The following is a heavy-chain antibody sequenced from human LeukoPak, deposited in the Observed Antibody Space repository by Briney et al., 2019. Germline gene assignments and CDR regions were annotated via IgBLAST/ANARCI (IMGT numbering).Heavy chain of an antibody. D-gene: IGHD4-17*01. CDR2: ISTSSYDI. V-gene: IGHV3-21*01. J-gene: IGHJ4*02. Sequence: GGSLRLSCVASGFTFSSYSMNWVRQAPGKGLEWVSSISTSSYDIYYADSVKGRFTISRDNAKNSLYLQMNSLRAEDTAMYYCAKISHDYGDSADYWGQGTLVTVSS. CDR3: AKISHDYGDSADY. CDR1: GFTFSSYS.